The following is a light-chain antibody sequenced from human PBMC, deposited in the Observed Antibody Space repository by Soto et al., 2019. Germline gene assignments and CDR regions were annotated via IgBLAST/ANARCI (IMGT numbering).Light chain of an antibody. CDR1: QGISSY. J-gene: IGKJ1*01. V-gene: IGKV1-9*01. Sequence: IQLTQSPGSLSASVGERVTITCRASQGISSYLGWYQQKPGKAPNLLIYDASTLHSGVPSRFSGGGSGTEFTLTISSLQPEDFATYYCLQHNSYLWTFGQGTKVDIK. CDR3: LQHNSYLWT. CDR2: DAS.